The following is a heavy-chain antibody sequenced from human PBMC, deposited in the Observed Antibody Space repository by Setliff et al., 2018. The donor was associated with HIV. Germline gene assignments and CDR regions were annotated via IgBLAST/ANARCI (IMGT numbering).Heavy chain of an antibody. J-gene: IGHJ4*02. CDR2: FYTSGST. V-gene: IGHV4-4*07. D-gene: IGHD6-13*01. Sequence: SETLSLTCTVSGGSISSYYWSWIRQPAGKGLEWIGRFYTSGSTYHSPSLESRVTISIDTSKNQFSLKLSSVTAADTAVYFCARGRGSSSSWPIDYWGQGTLVTVSS. CDR3: ARGRGSSSSWPIDY. CDR1: GGSISSYY.